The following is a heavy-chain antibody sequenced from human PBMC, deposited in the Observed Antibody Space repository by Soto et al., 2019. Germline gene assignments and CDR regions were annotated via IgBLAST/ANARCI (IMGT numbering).Heavy chain of an antibody. V-gene: IGHV2-5*02. CDR1: EFSLSTSGVS. D-gene: IGHD1-26*01. Sequence: QITLKESGPTLVKPTQTLTLTCTFSEFSLSTSGVSVGWIRQPPGKALEWLALIYWDDDKRYSPSLKSRLTIXKXXSKNQVVLTMTNMDPVDTATYYCAHSALQTGDFDYWGQGTLVTVSS. CDR3: AHSALQTGDFDY. CDR2: IYWDDDK. J-gene: IGHJ4*02.